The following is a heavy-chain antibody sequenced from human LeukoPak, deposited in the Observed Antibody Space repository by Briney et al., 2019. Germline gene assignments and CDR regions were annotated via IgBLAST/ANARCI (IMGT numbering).Heavy chain of an antibody. CDR2: IYSGGST. D-gene: IGHD2-8*01. Sequence: GGSLRLSCAASGFTVSSNYMSWVRQAPGKGLEWVSVIYSGGSTYYADSVKGRFTISRDNSKNTLYLQMNSLRAEDTAVYYCARDGGRYCTNGVCYGWFDPWGQGTLVTVSS. CDR3: ARDGGRYCTNGVCYGWFDP. V-gene: IGHV3-66*01. J-gene: IGHJ5*02. CDR1: GFTVSSNY.